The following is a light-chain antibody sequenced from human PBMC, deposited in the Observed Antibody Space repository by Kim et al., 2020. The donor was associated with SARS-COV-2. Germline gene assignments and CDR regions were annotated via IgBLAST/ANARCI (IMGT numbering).Light chain of an antibody. CDR1: QSLSSY. J-gene: IGKJ4*01. CDR2: DAS. CDR3: QERMGWPHLS. V-gene: IGKV3-11*01. Sequence: LSPGESATLSCRASQSLSSYLAWYQQKPGQPPRLLVYDASNRATGIPDRFSGGGSGTDFTLTISSLEPEDSAVYFCQERMGWPHLSFGGGTKLEI.